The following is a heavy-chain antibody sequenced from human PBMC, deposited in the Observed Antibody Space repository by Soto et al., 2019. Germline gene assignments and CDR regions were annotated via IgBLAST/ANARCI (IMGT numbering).Heavy chain of an antibody. CDR3: WIDYSSSSVPYYFDY. CDR1: GYTFTGYY. Sequence: QVQLVQSGAEVKKPGASVKVSCKASGYTFTGYYMHWVRQAPGQGLEWMGWINPNSGGTNYAQKFQGRVTMTRDTSISTAYMELSRLRSDDTAVYYCWIDYSSSSVPYYFDYWGQGTLVTVSS. V-gene: IGHV1-2*02. CDR2: INPNSGGT. D-gene: IGHD6-6*01. J-gene: IGHJ4*02.